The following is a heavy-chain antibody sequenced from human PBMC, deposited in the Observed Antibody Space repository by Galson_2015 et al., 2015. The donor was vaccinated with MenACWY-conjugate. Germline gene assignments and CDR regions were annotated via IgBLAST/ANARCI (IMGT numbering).Heavy chain of an antibody. V-gene: IGHV3-48*04. J-gene: IGHJ2*01. CDR1: GFTFSSYS. Sequence: SLRLSCAASGFTFSSYSMNWVRQAPGKGLEWVSYISSSSSTIYYADSVKGRFTISRDNAKNTLYLQMNSLRAEDTAVYYCAKDRTRLNWYFDLWGRGTLVTVSS. CDR3: AKDRTRLNWYFDL. D-gene: IGHD2-15*01. CDR2: ISSSSSTI.